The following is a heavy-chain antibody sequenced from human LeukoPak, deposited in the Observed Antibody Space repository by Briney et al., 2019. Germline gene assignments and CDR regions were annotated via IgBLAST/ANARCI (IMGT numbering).Heavy chain of an antibody. V-gene: IGHV3-11*01. D-gene: IGHD6-19*01. CDR2: ISSSGSTI. Sequence: RSGGSLRLSCAASGFTFSDYYLSWIRQAPGKGLEWVSYISSSGSTIYYADSVKGRFTISRDNAKNSLYPQMNSLRAEDTAVYYCARDVYMGIAVAVGEYNWFDPWGQGTLVTVSS. CDR3: ARDVYMGIAVAVGEYNWFDP. J-gene: IGHJ5*02. CDR1: GFTFSDYY.